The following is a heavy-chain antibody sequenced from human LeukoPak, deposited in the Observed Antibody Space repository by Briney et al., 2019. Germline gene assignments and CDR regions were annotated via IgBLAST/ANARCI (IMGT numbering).Heavy chain of an antibody. CDR3: ARERGLLMVRGVILYGMDV. Sequence: ASVKVSCKASGYTFTSYAMNWVRQAPGQGLEWMGWINTNTGNPTYAQGFTGRFVFSLDTSVSTAYLQISSLKAEDTAVYYCARERGLLMVRGVILYGMDVWGQGTTVTVSS. CDR2: INTNTGNP. CDR1: GYTFTSYA. J-gene: IGHJ6*02. V-gene: IGHV7-4-1*02. D-gene: IGHD3-10*01.